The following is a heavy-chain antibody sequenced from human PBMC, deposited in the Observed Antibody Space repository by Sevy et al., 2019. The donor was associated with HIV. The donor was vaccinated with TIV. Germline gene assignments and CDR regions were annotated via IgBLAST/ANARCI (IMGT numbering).Heavy chain of an antibody. CDR2: IDSGGLT. CDR3: ATGDRAMITDLDY. D-gene: IGHD5-18*01. Sequence: GGSLRLSCGASGFSFSNNAMNWVRQAPGKGPEWVSGIDSGGLTYYADSVKGRFTISRDNSMEMLFLQMNSLRPDDTAVYYCATGDRAMITDLDYWGQGTLVTVSS. V-gene: IGHV3-23*01. CDR1: GFSFSNNA. J-gene: IGHJ4*02.